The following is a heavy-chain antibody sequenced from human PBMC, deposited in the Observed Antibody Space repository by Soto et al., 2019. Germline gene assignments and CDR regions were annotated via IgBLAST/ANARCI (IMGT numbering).Heavy chain of an antibody. V-gene: IGHV4-39*01. CDR1: GFSLHHIHSF. D-gene: IGHD2-21*01. Sequence: PSETLSRTWPVSGFSLHHIHSFWAWILPPPGKGLEFIGSVYHNGGAHYNSSLKSRVTISVDTAHNQVSLRMRSLTAADTAVYYCGRVVEGATRHTDPDSWGQGILVNGSA. J-gene: IGHJ5*01. CDR2: VYHNGGA. CDR3: GRVVEGATRHTDPDS.